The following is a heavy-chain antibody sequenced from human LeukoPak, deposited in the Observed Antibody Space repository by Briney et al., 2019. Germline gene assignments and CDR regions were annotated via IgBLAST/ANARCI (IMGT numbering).Heavy chain of an antibody. CDR2: IESKTDGGTT. CDR3: TTDLPNTAMVDY. J-gene: IGHJ4*02. CDR1: GFTFSNAW. D-gene: IGHD5-18*01. Sequence: PGGSLRLSCAASGFTFSNAWMSWVRQAPGKGLEWVGRIESKTDGGTTDYAAPVKGRFTISRDDSKNTLYLQMNSLKTEDTAVYYCTTDLPNTAMVDYWGQGTLVTVSS. V-gene: IGHV3-15*04.